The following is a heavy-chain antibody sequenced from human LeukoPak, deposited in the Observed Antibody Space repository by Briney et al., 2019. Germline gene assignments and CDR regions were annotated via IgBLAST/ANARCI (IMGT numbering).Heavy chain of an antibody. J-gene: IGHJ4*02. CDR2: ISYDGSNK. V-gene: IGHV3-30*01. D-gene: IGHD2-2*01. CDR1: GFTFSSYA. Sequence: QPGRSLRLSCAASGFTFSSYAMHWVRQAPGKGLEWVAVISYDGSNKYYADSVKGRFTISRDNSKNTLYLQMNSLRAEDTAVYYCARDKVVPAATKYSSSGVFDYWGQGTLVTVSS. CDR3: ARDKVVPAATKYSSSGVFDY.